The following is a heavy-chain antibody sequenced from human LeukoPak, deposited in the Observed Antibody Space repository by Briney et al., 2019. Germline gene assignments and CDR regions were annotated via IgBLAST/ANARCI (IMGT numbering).Heavy chain of an antibody. V-gene: IGHV3-7*01. CDR2: IKKDGSEK. CDR3: AGLRWELLLKFDYFDY. CDR1: GFTFGSYW. Sequence: GGSLRLSCAASGFTFGSYWMSWVRQAPGKELEWVANIKKDGSEKYYVDSVKGRFTISRDNAKNTLYLQMNSLRAEDTAVYYCAGLRWELLLKFDYFDYWGQGTLVTVSS. D-gene: IGHD1-26*01. J-gene: IGHJ4*02.